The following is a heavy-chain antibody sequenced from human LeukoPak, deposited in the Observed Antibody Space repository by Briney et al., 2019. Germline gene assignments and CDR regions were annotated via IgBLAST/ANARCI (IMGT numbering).Heavy chain of an antibody. CDR1: GFTFSSYS. D-gene: IGHD6-6*01. Sequence: PGGSLRLSCAASGFTFSSYSMNWVRRAPGKGLEWVSYISSSSSTIYYADSVKGRFTISRDNAKNSLYLQMNSLRAEDTAVYYCARGRYSSSNLFDYWGQGTLVTVSS. J-gene: IGHJ4*02. CDR2: ISSSSSTI. CDR3: ARGRYSSSNLFDY. V-gene: IGHV3-48*01.